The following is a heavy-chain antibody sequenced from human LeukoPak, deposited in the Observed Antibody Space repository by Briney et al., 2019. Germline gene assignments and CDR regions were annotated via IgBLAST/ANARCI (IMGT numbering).Heavy chain of an antibody. V-gene: IGHV3-21*01. CDR3: ARVAYYYGSGRGYFDY. CDR1: GFSFSSYS. J-gene: IGHJ4*02. Sequence: GGSLRLSCAASGFSFSSYSMNWVRQAPGKGLEWVSSISSGSSYIYYADSVKGRFTISRDNAKRSLYLQMNSLRAEDTAVYYCARVAYYYGSGRGYFDYWGQGTLVTVSS. CDR2: ISSGSSYI. D-gene: IGHD3-10*01.